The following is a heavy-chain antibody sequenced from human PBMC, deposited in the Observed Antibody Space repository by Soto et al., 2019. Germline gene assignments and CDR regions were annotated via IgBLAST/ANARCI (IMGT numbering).Heavy chain of an antibody. Sequence: GGSLRLPXDASAFTHSACCMSCVRQAPGEGPEWVANIKFDGSEKQYVDSVRGRFTISRDNSRNSLFLQMNSLRAGDTAVYYCVKDGGSCSSSTCYDPRNHYFDSWAQGTLVTV. CDR2: IKFDGSEK. D-gene: IGHD2-2*01. J-gene: IGHJ4*02. CDR1: AFTHSACC. CDR3: VKDGGSCSSSTCYDPRNHYFDS. V-gene: IGHV3-7*03.